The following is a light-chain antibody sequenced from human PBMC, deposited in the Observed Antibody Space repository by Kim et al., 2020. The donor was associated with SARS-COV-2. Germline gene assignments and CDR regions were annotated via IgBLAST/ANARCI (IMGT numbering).Light chain of an antibody. CDR1: QSVLYSSNNKNY. J-gene: IGKJ2*01. CDR3: QQYYITPYT. Sequence: DIVMTQSPDSLAVSLGERATINCKSSQSVLYSSNNKNYLAWYQQKPGQPPKLLIYWASTRESGVPDRFSGSGSGTDFTLTISSLQAEDVAVYYCQQYYITPYTFGQGTKREI. CDR2: WAS. V-gene: IGKV4-1*01.